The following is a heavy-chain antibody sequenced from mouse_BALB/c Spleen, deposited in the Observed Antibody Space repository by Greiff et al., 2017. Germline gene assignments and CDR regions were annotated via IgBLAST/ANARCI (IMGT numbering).Heavy chain of an antibody. V-gene: IGHV2-9*02. J-gene: IGHJ4*01. Sequence: VKLMESGPGLVAPSQSLSITCTVSGFSLTSYGVHWVRQPPGKGLEWLGVIWAGGSTNYNSALMSRLSISKDNSKSQVFLKMNSLQTDDTAMYYCARDEGSYLSYAMDYWGQGTSVTVSS. CDR2: IWAGGST. CDR1: GFSLTSYG. CDR3: ARDEGSYLSYAMDY. D-gene: IGHD2-12*01.